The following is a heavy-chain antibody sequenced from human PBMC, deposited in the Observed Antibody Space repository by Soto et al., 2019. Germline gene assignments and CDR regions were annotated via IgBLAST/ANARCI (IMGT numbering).Heavy chain of an antibody. CDR3: ARLYNWNDVPGLYYFDY. CDR2: IYYSGST. J-gene: IGHJ4*02. Sequence: SETLSLTCTVSGGSISSGGYYWSWIRQHPGKGLEWIGYIYYSGSTYYNPSLKSRVTISVDTSKNQFSLKLSSVTAADTAVYYCARLYNWNDVPGLYYFDYWGQGTLVTVSS. V-gene: IGHV4-31*03. D-gene: IGHD1-20*01. CDR1: GGSISSGGYY.